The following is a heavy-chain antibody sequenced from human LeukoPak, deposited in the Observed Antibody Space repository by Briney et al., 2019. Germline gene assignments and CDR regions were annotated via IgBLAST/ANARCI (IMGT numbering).Heavy chain of an antibody. J-gene: IGHJ4*02. CDR2: ISYDGSNK. CDR3: ARASGDYDGYYFDY. V-gene: IGHV3-30-3*01. CDR1: GFTFSSYA. D-gene: IGHD4-23*01. Sequence: GGSLRLSCAASGFTFSSYAMHWVRQAPGKGLEWVAVISYDGSNKYYADSVKGRFTISRDNSKNTLYLQMNSLRAEDTAVYYCARASGDYDGYYFDYWGQGTLVNVSS.